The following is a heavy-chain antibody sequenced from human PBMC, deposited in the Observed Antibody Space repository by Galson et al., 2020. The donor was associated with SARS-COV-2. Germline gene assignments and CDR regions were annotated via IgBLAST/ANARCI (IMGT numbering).Heavy chain of an antibody. J-gene: IGHJ2*01. CDR3: ARQGVNMIVLVTVPGWYFDL. V-gene: IGHV4-38-2*02. Sequence: SETLSLTCTVSGYSVSTTHYWGWVRQPPGRGLEWIGSVYPRGPTYYNPSLKSRVTISVDTSKNQFSLRLDSVTAADTALYYCARQGVNMIVLVTVPGWYFDLWGRGTLVTVSS. CDR1: GYSVSTTHY. D-gene: IGHD3-22*01. CDR2: VYPRGPT.